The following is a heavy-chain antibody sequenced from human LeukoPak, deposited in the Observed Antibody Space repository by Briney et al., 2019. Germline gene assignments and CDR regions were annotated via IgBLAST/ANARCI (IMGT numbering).Heavy chain of an antibody. D-gene: IGHD3-10*01. CDR1: GASISSSNCY. Sequence: PSGTLSLTCTVSGASISSSNCYWGWFRQPPGKGLQWIGSIYYRGSTYYNPSLKSRVTIPVDTSKNQLSLKLSSVTAADTAVYYCARNRYYYGSGNYGVPNWFDPWGQGTLVTVSS. V-gene: IGHV4-39*01. CDR3: ARNRYYYGSGNYGVPNWFDP. CDR2: IYYRGST. J-gene: IGHJ5*02.